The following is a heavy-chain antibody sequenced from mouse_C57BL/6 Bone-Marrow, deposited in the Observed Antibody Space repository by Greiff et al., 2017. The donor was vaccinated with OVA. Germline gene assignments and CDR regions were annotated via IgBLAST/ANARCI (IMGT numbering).Heavy chain of an antibody. D-gene: IGHD2-1*01. CDR2: INPNNGGT. J-gene: IGHJ3*01. CDR1: GYTFTDYY. V-gene: IGHV1-26*01. CDR3: ARGDYGNYEFAY. Sequence: VQLKQSGPELVKPGASVKISCKASGYTFTDYYMNWVKQSHGKSLEWIGDINPNNGGTSYNQKFKGKATLTVDKSSSTAYMELRSLTSEDSAVYYCARGDYGNYEFAYWGQGTLVTVSA.